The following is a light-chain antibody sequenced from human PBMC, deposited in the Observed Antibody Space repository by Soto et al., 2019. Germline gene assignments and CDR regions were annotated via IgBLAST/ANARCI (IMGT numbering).Light chain of an antibody. Sequence: IVMTNSPDSLAVSLGERATMNCKCSRSVLYKSNNKNHLAWYQQKPGQPPQLMIYWASTRESGVPERCSGSVSGTDFTLTISSLQAEDVAFYWCQQYFDVPFTFGGGTKVDI. CDR2: WAS. J-gene: IGKJ4*01. CDR1: RSVLYKSNNKNH. V-gene: IGKV4-1*01. CDR3: QQYFDVPFT.